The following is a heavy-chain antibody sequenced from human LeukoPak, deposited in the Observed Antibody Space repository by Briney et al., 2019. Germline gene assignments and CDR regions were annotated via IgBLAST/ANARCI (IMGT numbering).Heavy chain of an antibody. Sequence: ASVKVSCKASGYTFTSYYMHWVRQAPGQGLEWMGIINPSGGSTSYAQKFQGRVTITADESTSTAYMELSSLRSEDTAVYYCARDNRKNWNYDYYFDYWGQGTLVTVSS. V-gene: IGHV1-46*01. CDR3: ARDNRKNWNYDYYFDY. CDR2: INPSGGST. J-gene: IGHJ4*02. CDR1: GYTFTSYY. D-gene: IGHD1-7*01.